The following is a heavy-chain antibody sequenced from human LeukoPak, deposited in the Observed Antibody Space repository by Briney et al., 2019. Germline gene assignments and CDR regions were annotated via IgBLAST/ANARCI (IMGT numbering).Heavy chain of an antibody. CDR3: ARHRVSGDYVFSY. D-gene: IGHD4-17*01. J-gene: IGHJ4*02. CDR1: GYTFTSYG. V-gene: IGHV1-18*01. Sequence: ASVKVSCKASGYTFTSYGISWVRQAPGQGLEWMGWISAYNGNTNYAQKLQGRVTMTTNTSTKTAYRQLRSLRSDAPAVYHCARHRVSGDYVFSYWGPGPLVTVSS. CDR2: ISAYNGNT.